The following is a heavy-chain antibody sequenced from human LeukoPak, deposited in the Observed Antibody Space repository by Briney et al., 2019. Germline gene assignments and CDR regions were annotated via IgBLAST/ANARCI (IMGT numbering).Heavy chain of an antibody. Sequence: PSETLSLTCAVSGYSISSGYYWGWIRQPPGKGLEWIGSIYHSGSTYYNPSLKSRVTISVDTSKNQFSLKLSSVTAADTAVYYCARKLFAFDIWGQGTMVIVSS. J-gene: IGHJ3*02. CDR1: GYSISSGYY. V-gene: IGHV4-38-2*01. D-gene: IGHD6-6*01. CDR2: IYHSGST. CDR3: ARKLFAFDI.